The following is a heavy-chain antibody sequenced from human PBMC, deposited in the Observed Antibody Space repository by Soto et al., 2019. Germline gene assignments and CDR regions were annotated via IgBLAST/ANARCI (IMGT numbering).Heavy chain of an antibody. D-gene: IGHD3-10*01. CDR2: IYYSGST. Sequence: QVQLQESGPGLVKPSETLSLTCTVSGGSISSYYWSWIRQPPGKGLEWIGYIYYSGSTNYNPSLQSRVTISVDPSEIQFSLKLRSVTAADTAVYYCARYGSGSSVWFDPWGQGTLVTVSS. CDR3: ARYGSGSSVWFDP. V-gene: IGHV4-59*01. CDR1: GGSISSYY. J-gene: IGHJ5*02.